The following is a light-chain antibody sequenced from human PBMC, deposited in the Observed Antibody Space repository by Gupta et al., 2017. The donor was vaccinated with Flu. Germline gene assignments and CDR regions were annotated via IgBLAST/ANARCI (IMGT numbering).Light chain of an antibody. J-gene: IGKJ4*01. CDR1: QDISNY. CDR2: DAS. CDR3: QQEDNLPLT. Sequence: DIQMTQSPSSLSASVGDRVTLTCQASQDISNYLNWYQQKPGKAPKLLLYDASNLETGVPSRFSGSGYGTDFTFTIISLQPQDIATYYCQQEDNLPLTFGGGTKVEIK. V-gene: IGKV1-33*01.